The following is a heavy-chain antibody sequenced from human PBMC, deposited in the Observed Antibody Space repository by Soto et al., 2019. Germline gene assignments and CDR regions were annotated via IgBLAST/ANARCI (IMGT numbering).Heavy chain of an antibody. D-gene: IGHD4-17*01. V-gene: IGHV1-2*02. CDR2: INPNSGGT. CDR1: GYTFTGYY. CDR3: AREDYGEGSSRFDP. Sequence: ASVKVSCKASGYTFTGYYMHWVRQAPGQGLEWMGWINPNSGGTNYAQKFQGRVTMTRDTSISTAYMELSRLRSDDTAVYYCAREDYGEGSSRFDPWGQGTLVTVSS. J-gene: IGHJ5*02.